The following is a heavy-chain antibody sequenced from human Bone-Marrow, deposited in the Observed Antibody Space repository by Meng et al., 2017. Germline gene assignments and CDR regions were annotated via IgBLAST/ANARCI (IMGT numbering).Heavy chain of an antibody. Sequence: QVQLVQSGAEVKKPGASVKVSCKASGGTFNSYAISWVRQAPGQGLEWMGGIIPIFGTANYAQKFQGRVTITADKSTSTAYMELSSLRSEDTAVYYCARLLYCYDSSAVVFDYWGQGTLVTVSS. CDR2: IIPIFGTA. V-gene: IGHV1-69*06. CDR1: GGTFNSYA. J-gene: IGHJ4*02. D-gene: IGHD3-22*01. CDR3: ARLLYCYDSSAVVFDY.